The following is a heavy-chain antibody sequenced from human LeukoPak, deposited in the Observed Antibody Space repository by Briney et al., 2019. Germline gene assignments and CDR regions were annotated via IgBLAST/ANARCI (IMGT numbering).Heavy chain of an antibody. CDR3: AREAVAAAGRIDY. CDR2: IYYSGST. V-gene: IGHV4-39*07. D-gene: IGHD6-13*01. J-gene: IGHJ4*02. CDR1: GGSISSSNYY. Sequence: SETLSLTCTVSGGSISSSNYYWGWIRQPPGKGLEWIGSIYYSGSTYYNPSFKSRVTISVDTSKNQFSLKLSSVTAADTAVYYCAREAVAAAGRIDYWGQGTLVTVSS.